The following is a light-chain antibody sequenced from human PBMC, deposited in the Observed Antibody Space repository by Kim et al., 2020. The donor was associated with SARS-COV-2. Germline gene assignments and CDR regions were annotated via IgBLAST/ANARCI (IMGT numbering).Light chain of an antibody. V-gene: IGLV6-57*03. J-gene: IGLJ3*02. Sequence: GKTVPVSSTRSSGSIDDNYVQWYQQRPGGVPTDVICEDDQRPSGVSDRFSGSIDNSSNSASLTISGLRTEDEADYYCQSYNRDNVLFGGGTQLTVL. CDR3: QSYNRDNVL. CDR1: SGSIDDNY. CDR2: EDD.